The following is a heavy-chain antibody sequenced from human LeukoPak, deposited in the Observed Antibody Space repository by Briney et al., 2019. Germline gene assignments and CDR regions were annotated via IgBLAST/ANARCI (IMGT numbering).Heavy chain of an antibody. CDR1: GYTFTSYD. CDR2: MNPNSGNT. V-gene: IGHV1-8*01. CDR3: ARAQRGPRYCSSTSCYTNYYYYGMDV. D-gene: IGHD2-2*02. J-gene: IGHJ6*02. Sequence: ASVKVSCKSSGYTFTSYDINWVRQATGQGLEWMGWMNPNSGNTGYAQKFQGRVTMTRNTSISTAYMELSSLRSEDTAVYYCARAQRGPRYCSSTSCYTNYYYYGMDVWGQGTTVTVSS.